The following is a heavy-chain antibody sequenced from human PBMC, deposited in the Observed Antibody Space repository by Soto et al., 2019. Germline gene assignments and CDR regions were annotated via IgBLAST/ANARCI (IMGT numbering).Heavy chain of an antibody. CDR1: GFTFSSYA. CDR3: AKSLAWIQLWLPGDYYYGMDV. J-gene: IGHJ6*02. Sequence: GGSLRLSCAASGFTFSSYAMSWVRQAPGKGLEWVSAISGSGGSTHYADSVKGRLTISRDNSKNTLYLQMNSLRAEDTAVYYCAKSLAWIQLWLPGDYYYGMDVWGQGTTVTVSS. CDR2: ISGSGGST. V-gene: IGHV3-23*01. D-gene: IGHD5-18*01.